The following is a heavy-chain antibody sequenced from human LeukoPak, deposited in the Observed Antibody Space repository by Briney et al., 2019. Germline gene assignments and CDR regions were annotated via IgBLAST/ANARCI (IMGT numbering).Heavy chain of an antibody. CDR2: INTNTGNP. CDR1: GYTFTSYA. Sequence: GASVKVSCKASGYTFTSYAMNWVRQAPGQGLEWMGWINTNTGNPTYAQGFTGRFVFSLDTSVSMAYLQISSLKAEDTAVYYCARVKGSGWSYPVDAFDIWGQGTMVTVSS. J-gene: IGHJ3*02. CDR3: ARVKGSGWSYPVDAFDI. D-gene: IGHD6-19*01. V-gene: IGHV7-4-1*04.